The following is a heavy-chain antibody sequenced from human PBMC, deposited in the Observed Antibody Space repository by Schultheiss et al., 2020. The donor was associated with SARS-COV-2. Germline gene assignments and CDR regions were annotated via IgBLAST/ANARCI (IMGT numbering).Heavy chain of an antibody. D-gene: IGHD3-3*01. CDR2: ISSSSSYT. CDR3: ARGYYDFWSGYYFHYYYMDV. V-gene: IGHV3-11*06. J-gene: IGHJ6*03. Sequence: GGSLRLSCAASGFTFSDYYMSWIRQAPGKGLEWVSYISSSSSYTNYADSVKGRFTISRDNAKNSLYLQMNSLRAEDTAVYYCARGYYDFWSGYYFHYYYMDVWGKGTTVTVSS. CDR1: GFTFSDYY.